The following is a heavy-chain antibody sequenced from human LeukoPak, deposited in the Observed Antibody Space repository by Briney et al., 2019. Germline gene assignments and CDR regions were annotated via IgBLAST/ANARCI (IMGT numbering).Heavy chain of an antibody. D-gene: IGHD3-9*01. CDR3: ARGARQDLRYFDWLGPDY. Sequence: GASVKVSCKASGYTFTSYDINRVRQATGQGLEWMGWMNPNSGNTGYAQKFQGRVTMTRNTSISTAYMELSSLRSEDTAVYYCARGARQDLRYFDWLGPDYWGQGTLVTVSS. CDR1: GYTFTSYD. J-gene: IGHJ4*02. CDR2: MNPNSGNT. V-gene: IGHV1-8*01.